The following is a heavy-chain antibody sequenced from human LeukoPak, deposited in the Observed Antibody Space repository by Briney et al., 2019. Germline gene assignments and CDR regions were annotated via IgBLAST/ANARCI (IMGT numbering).Heavy chain of an antibody. Sequence: SETLSLTCTVSGGSISSSSYYWGWIRQPPGKGLEWIGSIYYSGSTYYNPSLKSRVTISVDTSKNQFSLKLSSVTAADTAVYYCARLTAGGYTGNFDYWGQGTLVTVSS. CDR3: ARLTAGGYTGNFDY. J-gene: IGHJ4*02. CDR1: GGSISSSSYY. D-gene: IGHD5-12*01. V-gene: IGHV4-39*07. CDR2: IYYSGST.